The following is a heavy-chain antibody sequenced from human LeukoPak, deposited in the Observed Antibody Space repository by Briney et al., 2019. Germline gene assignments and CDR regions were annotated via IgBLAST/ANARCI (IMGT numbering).Heavy chain of an antibody. CDR3: ARGTVSGQDYYYMDV. CDR1: GYTFTSHG. D-gene: IGHD2-15*01. Sequence: ASVKVSCKASGYTFTSHGINWVRQAPGQGLEWMGWISANSGKTNYAQKLQGRVTMTIDTSTSTVYMELRSLRSDDTAVYYCARGTVSGQDYYYMDVWGKGTTVTVSS. V-gene: IGHV1-18*01. J-gene: IGHJ6*03. CDR2: ISANSGKT.